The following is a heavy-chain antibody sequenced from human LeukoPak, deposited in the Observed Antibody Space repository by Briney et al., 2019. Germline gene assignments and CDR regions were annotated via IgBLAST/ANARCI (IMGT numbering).Heavy chain of an antibody. CDR3: SRLRGGYSFGSFDY. V-gene: IGHV3-73*01. J-gene: IGHJ4*03. D-gene: IGHD5-18*01. CDR2: IRSKANNYAT. CDR1: GFTFSGSA. Sequence: GGSLRLSCAASGFTFSGSAMHWVRQASGKGLEWVGRIRSKANNYATAYAASVNGRFTISRDDSKNTAYLQKNSLKAEDTAVYYCSRLRGGYSFGSFDYWGHGALVTVSS.